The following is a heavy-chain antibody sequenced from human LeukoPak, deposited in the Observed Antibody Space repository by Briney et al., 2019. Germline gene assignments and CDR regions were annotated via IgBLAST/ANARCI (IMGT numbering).Heavy chain of an antibody. Sequence: GASVKVSCKASGYTFTGYYIHWVRQAPGQGLEWMRRINPNSGGTNYAQKFQGRVTMTGDTSISTAYMELSGLRSDDTAVYYCASTPLQSSSSLFDYWGQGTLVTVSS. J-gene: IGHJ4*02. D-gene: IGHD6-6*01. V-gene: IGHV1-2*06. CDR3: ASTPLQSSSSLFDY. CDR1: GYTFTGYY. CDR2: INPNSGGT.